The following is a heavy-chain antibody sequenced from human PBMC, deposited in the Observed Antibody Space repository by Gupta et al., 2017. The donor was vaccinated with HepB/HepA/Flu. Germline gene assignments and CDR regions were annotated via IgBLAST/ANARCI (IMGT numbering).Heavy chain of an antibody. Sequence: QVQLQQWGAGLLKPSETLSLTCAVYGGSFSGYYWSWIRQPPGKGLAWIGEINHSGSTNYNPSLKSRVTISVDTSKNQFSLKLSSVTAADTAVYYCARVVNGDIVVVPAAYYFDYWGQGTLVTVSS. J-gene: IGHJ4*02. CDR3: ARVVNGDIVVVPAAYYFDY. CDR2: INHSGST. CDR1: GGSFSGYY. D-gene: IGHD2-2*01. V-gene: IGHV4-34*01.